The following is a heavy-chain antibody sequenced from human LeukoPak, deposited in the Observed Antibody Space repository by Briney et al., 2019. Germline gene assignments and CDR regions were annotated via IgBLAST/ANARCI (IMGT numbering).Heavy chain of an antibody. V-gene: IGHV1-8*01. CDR3: ARGGYCTNGVCLGEDY. J-gene: IGHJ4*02. Sequence: ASVQVSCKASGYTFTSYDINWVRQATGQGLEWMGWMNPNSGNTGYAQKFQGRVTMTRNTSISTAYMELSSLRSEDTAVYYCARGGYCTNGVCLGEDYWGQGTLVTVSS. CDR1: GYTFTSYD. D-gene: IGHD2-8*01. CDR2: MNPNSGNT.